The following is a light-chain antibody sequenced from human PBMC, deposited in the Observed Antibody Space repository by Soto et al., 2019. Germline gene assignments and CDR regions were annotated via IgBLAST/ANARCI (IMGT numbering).Light chain of an antibody. J-gene: IGLJ1*01. CDR2: EVS. CDR3: SSYTSSSTGYV. Sequence: QSALTQPASVSGSPGQSITISCTGTSSDVGGYNYVSWYQQRPGKAPKLMIYEVSNRPSGVSNRFSGSKSGNTASLTISGLQAEDEADYYCSSYTSSSTGYVFGTGTKVTVL. V-gene: IGLV2-14*01. CDR1: SSDVGGYNY.